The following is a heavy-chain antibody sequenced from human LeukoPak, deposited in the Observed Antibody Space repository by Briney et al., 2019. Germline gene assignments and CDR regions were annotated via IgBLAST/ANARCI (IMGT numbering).Heavy chain of an antibody. Sequence: GGSLRLSRAASGFTVSSNYMSWVRQAPGKGLEWVSVIYSGGGTYYADSVKGRFTISRDSSKNTLYLQMNSLRAEDTAVYYCVRGRPTMVRGVGNAFDIWGQGTMVTVSS. CDR1: GFTVSSNY. J-gene: IGHJ3*02. V-gene: IGHV3-53*01. D-gene: IGHD3-10*01. CDR2: IYSGGGT. CDR3: VRGRPTMVRGVGNAFDI.